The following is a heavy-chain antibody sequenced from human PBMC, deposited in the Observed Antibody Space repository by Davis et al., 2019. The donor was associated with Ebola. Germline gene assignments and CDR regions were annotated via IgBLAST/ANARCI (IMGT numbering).Heavy chain of an antibody. CDR3: AIWTVYYYYGMDV. V-gene: IGHV1-69*04. J-gene: IGHJ6*02. CDR2: IIPILGIA. D-gene: IGHD3/OR15-3a*01. Sequence: KVSCKASGYTFTSYAMHWVRQAPGQGLEWMGRIIPILGIANYAQKFQGRVTITADESTSTAYMELSSLRSEDTAVYYCAIWTVYYYYGMDVWGQGTTVTVSS. CDR1: GYTFTSYA.